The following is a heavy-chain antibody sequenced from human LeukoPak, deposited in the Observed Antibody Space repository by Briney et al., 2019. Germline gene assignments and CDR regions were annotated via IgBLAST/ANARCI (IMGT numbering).Heavy chain of an antibody. Sequence: PSETLSLTCTVSGGSISSGDYYWSWIRQPPGKGLEWIGYIYYSGSTYYNPSLESRVTISVDASKNQFSLELNSVTAADTAVYYCARDQQYHRPAGWFDPWGQGTLVTVSS. J-gene: IGHJ5*02. CDR1: GGSISSGDYY. CDR2: IYYSGST. CDR3: ARDQQYHRPAGWFDP. V-gene: IGHV4-30-4*08. D-gene: IGHD1-14*01.